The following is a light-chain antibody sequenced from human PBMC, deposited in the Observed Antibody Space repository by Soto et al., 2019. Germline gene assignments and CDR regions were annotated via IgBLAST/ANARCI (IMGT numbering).Light chain of an antibody. CDR3: SSYTSSSTLV. J-gene: IGLJ1*01. CDR2: DVS. V-gene: IGLV2-14*01. CDR1: SSDVGGYNY. Sequence: SVLTQPASVSGSPGQSITISCTGTSSDVGGYNYVSRYQQHPGKAPKLMIYDVSNRPSGVSNRFSGSKSGNTASLTISGLQAEDEADYYCSSYTSSSTLVFGTGTKVTVL.